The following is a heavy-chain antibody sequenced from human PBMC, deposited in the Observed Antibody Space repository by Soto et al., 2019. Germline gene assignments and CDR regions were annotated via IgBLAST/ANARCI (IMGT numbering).Heavy chain of an antibody. D-gene: IGHD3-3*01. CDR3: ARGYYDYPIDY. J-gene: IGHJ4*02. V-gene: IGHV3-33*01. CDR2: IWYDGSNK. Sequence: GGSLRFSCAASGFTFSSYGMHWVRQAPGKGLEWVAVIWYDGSNKYYADSVRGRFTISRDNSKNTLYLQMNSLRAEDTAVYYCARGYYDYPIDYWGQGTLVTVSS. CDR1: GFTFSSYG.